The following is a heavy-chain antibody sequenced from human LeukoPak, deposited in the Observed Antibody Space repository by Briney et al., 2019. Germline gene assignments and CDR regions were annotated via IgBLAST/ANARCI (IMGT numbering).Heavy chain of an antibody. D-gene: IGHD6-13*01. V-gene: IGHV4-34*01. Sequence: SETLSLTCAVYGGSFSGYYWSWIRQPPGKGLEWIGEINHSGSTNYNPSLKSRVTISVDTSKNQFSLKLSSVTAADTAVYYCARGRGIAGLYYYYYGTDVWGQGTTVTVSS. CDR3: ARGRGIAGLYYYYYGTDV. J-gene: IGHJ6*02. CDR2: INHSGST. CDR1: GGSFSGYY.